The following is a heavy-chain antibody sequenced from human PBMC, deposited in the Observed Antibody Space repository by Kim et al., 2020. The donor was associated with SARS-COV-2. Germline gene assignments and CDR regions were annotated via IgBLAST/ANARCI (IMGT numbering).Heavy chain of an antibody. CDR2: SNHSGST. D-gene: IGHD3-3*01. J-gene: IGHJ6*02. CDR3: ARGRAGVVPAPVLGLGPYYDYSAMDV. Sequence: SETLSLTCAVYGGSFNGYRWSWIRQPQGKGLEWNGESNHSGSTNISPSLKSRITILVDTSKSQFSLRLKSMTATDTAVYYCARGRAGVVPAPVLGLGPYYDYSAMDVWGRGTPVAVSS. V-gene: IGHV4-34*01. CDR1: GGSFNGYR.